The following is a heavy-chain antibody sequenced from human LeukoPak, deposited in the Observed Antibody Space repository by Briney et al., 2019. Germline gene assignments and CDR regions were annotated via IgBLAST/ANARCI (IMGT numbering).Heavy chain of an antibody. D-gene: IGHD6-13*01. CDR2: IIPIFGTA. CDR3: ARGARYSSSWYWNWFDP. V-gene: IGHV1-69*06. J-gene: IGHJ5*02. CDR1: GGTFSSYA. Sequence: ASVKVSCKASGGTFSSYAISWVRQAPGQGLEWMGGIIPIFGTANYAQKFQGRVTITADKSTSTAYMELSSLRSEDTAVYYCARGARYSSSWYWNWFDPWGQGTLVTVSP.